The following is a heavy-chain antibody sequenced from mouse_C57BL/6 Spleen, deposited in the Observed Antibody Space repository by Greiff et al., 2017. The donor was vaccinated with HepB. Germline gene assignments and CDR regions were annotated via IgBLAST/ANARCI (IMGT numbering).Heavy chain of an antibody. V-gene: IGHV1-69*01. J-gene: IGHJ4*01. CDR3: ARKNSVDLYAMDY. CDR2: IDPSDSYT. Sequence: QVQLQQPGAELVMPGSSVKLSCKASGYTFPSYWMHWVKQRPGQGLEWIGEIDPSDSYTNYNQKFKGKSTLTVDKSSSPAYMQLSSLTSEDSAVYYCARKNSVDLYAMDYWGQGTSVTVSS. CDR1: GYTFPSYW.